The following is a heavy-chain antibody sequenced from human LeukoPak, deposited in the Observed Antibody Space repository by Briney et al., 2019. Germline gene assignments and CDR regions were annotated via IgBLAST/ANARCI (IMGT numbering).Heavy chain of an antibody. D-gene: IGHD3-22*01. J-gene: IGHJ3*01. CDR3: ARHMTVTYDAFDL. V-gene: IGHV4-61*08. CDR1: GGSISSGGYY. Sequence: PSETLSLTCTVSGGSISSGGYYWSWIRQPPGKGPEWIGYVYYKGHTSYSPSLESRVTISVDTSKNQFSLKLNSVTAADTAVYYCARHMTVTYDAFDLWGQGTMVTVSS. CDR2: VYYKGHT.